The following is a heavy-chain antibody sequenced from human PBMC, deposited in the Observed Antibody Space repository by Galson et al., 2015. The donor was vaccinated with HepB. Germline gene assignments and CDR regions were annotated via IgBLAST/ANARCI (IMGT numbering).Heavy chain of an antibody. J-gene: IGHJ5*02. CDR1: GGTFSSYT. D-gene: IGHD4-17*01. CDR3: ASHHGYGDYGGWFDP. Sequence: SVKVSCKASGGTFSSYTISWVRQAPGQGLEWMGRIIPILGIANYAQKFQGRVTITADKSTSTAYMELSSLRSEDTAVYYCASHHGYGDYGGWFDPWGQGTLVTVSS. V-gene: IGHV1-69*02. CDR2: IIPILGIA.